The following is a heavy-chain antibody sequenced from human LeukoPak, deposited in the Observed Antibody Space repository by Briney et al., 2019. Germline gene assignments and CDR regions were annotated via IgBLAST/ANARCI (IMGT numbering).Heavy chain of an antibody. Sequence: ASVKVSCKASGGTFSSYAISWVRQAPGQGLEWMGRIIPILGIANYAQKFQGRVTITADKSTSTAYMELSSLRSEDTAVYYCAADLAEYCSGGSCYGPDAFDIWGQGTMVTVSS. CDR1: GGTFSSYA. CDR2: IIPILGIA. V-gene: IGHV1-69*04. CDR3: AADLAEYCSGGSCYGPDAFDI. J-gene: IGHJ3*02. D-gene: IGHD2-15*01.